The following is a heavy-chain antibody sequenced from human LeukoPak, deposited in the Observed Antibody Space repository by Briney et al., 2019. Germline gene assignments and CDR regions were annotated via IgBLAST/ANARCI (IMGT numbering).Heavy chain of an antibody. Sequence: GGSLRLSCAASGFTFSTCTMDWVRQAPGKGLEWVSYISSSGGYVDYADSVRGRFTISRDNAKNSLFLQMNSLRAEDTAVYYCAGEFSNSPASMDVWGQGTTVTVSS. CDR3: AGEFSNSPASMDV. J-gene: IGHJ6*02. V-gene: IGHV3-21*01. CDR2: ISSSGGYV. CDR1: GFTFSTCT. D-gene: IGHD3-3*01.